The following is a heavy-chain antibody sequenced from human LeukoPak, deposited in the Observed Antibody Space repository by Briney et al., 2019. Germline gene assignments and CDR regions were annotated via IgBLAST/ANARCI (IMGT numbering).Heavy chain of an antibody. CDR2: IYYSGST. J-gene: IGHJ4*02. D-gene: IGHD6-6*01. CDR3: ARVSSSSFNFDY. V-gene: IGHV4-59*01. CDR1: GGSLSSYY. Sequence: SETLSLTCTVSGGSLSSYYWSWIRQPPGKGLEWIGYIYYSGSTNYNPSLKSRVTISVDTSKNQFSLKLSSVTAADTAVYYCARVSSSSFNFDYWGQGTLVTVSS.